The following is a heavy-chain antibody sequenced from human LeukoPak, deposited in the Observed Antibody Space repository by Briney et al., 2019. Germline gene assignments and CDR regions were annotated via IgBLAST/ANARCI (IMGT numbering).Heavy chain of an antibody. Sequence: PSETLSLTCTVSGGSISSYYWSWIRQPAGKGLEWIGRIYTSGSTNYNPSLKSRVTISVDTSKNQFSLKLSSVTAADTAVYYCARDRGRGPYYDSSGYYDYWGQGTLVTVSS. CDR2: IYTSGST. V-gene: IGHV4-4*07. CDR3: ARDRGRGPYYDSSGYYDY. CDR1: GGSISSYY. J-gene: IGHJ4*02. D-gene: IGHD3-22*01.